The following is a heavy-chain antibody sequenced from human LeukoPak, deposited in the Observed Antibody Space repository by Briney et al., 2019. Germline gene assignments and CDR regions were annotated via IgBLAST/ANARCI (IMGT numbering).Heavy chain of an antibody. CDR2: INPNSGGT. Sequence: ASVKVSCKASGYTFTGYYMHWVRQSPGQGLEWKGWINPNSGGTNYAQKFQGRVTMTRDTPISTAYMELSRLRSDDTAVYYCARVRGGSSWYPAIWFDPWGQGTLVTVSS. V-gene: IGHV1-2*02. CDR3: ARVRGGSSWYPAIWFDP. D-gene: IGHD6-13*01. J-gene: IGHJ5*02. CDR1: GYTFTGYY.